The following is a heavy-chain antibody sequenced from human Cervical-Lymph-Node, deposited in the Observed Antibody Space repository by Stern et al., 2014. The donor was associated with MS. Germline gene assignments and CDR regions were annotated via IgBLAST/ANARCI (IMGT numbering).Heavy chain of an antibody. V-gene: IGHV1-2*04. Sequence: VQLVQSGAEVKKPGASVKVSCKASGYTFTGYYMHWVRQAPGQGLKWMGWINPNSGGTNYAQKFQGWVTMTRDTSISTAYMELSRLRSDDTAVYYCARDNRIAVAGTYYYYGMDVWGQGTTVTVSS. J-gene: IGHJ6*02. D-gene: IGHD6-19*01. CDR3: ARDNRIAVAGTYYYYGMDV. CDR2: INPNSGGT. CDR1: GYTFTGYY.